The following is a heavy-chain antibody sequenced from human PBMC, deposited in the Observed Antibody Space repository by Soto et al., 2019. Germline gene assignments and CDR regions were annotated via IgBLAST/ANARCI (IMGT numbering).Heavy chain of an antibody. CDR1: GYSFFNYW. Sequence: PGESLKISCEASGYSFFNYWIGWVRQMPGKGLEWMGIIFPGTSNTRYSPSFQGQVTISVDKSISTAYLQWSSLKASDTAMYFCVRRFCTNSTNFPVVYGLDVWGQGTT. CDR2: IFPGTSNT. CDR3: VRRFCTNSTNFPVVYGLDV. V-gene: IGHV5-51*01. D-gene: IGHD2-8*01. J-gene: IGHJ6*02.